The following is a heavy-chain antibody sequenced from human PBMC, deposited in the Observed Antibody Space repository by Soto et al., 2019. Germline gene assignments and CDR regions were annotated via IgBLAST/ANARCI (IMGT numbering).Heavy chain of an antibody. V-gene: IGHV1-46*01. CDR2: INPSGGST. CDR3: AREGLETATIPGWFDP. D-gene: IGHD3-3*01. Sequence: ASVKVSCKASGYTFTSYYIHWVRQAPGQGLEWMGIINPSGGSTSYAQKFQGRVTMTRDTSTSTVYMELSSLRSEDTAVYYCAREGLETATIPGWFDPWGQGTLVTVSS. CDR1: GYTFTSYY. J-gene: IGHJ5*02.